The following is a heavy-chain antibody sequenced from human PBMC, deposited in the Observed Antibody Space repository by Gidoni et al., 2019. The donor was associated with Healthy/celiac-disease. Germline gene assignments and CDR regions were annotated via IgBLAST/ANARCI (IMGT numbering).Heavy chain of an antibody. D-gene: IGHD2-15*01. J-gene: IGHJ6*02. CDR2: INHSGSN. Sequence: QVQLQQWGAGLLTPSETLSLTCAVYGGSFSGYNWSWLRKPPGKGLEWIGEINHSGSNNYNPSLKSRVTISVDTSKNQFSLKLSSVTAADTAVYYCARGQVSPRAVVAAYYYYYGMDDWGQGTTVTVSS. V-gene: IGHV4-34*01. CDR1: GGSFSGYN. CDR3: ARGQVSPRAVVAAYYYYYGMDD.